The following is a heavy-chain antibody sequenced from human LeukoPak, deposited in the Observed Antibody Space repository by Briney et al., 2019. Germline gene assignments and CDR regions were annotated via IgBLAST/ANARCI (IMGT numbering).Heavy chain of an antibody. J-gene: IGHJ6*03. CDR3: ARVRCSGGSCPYYYYYYYMDV. Sequence: SETLSLTCTVSGGSISSYYWSWIRQPPGKGLEWIGYIYYSGSTNYNPSLKSRVTISIDTSKNQFSLKLRFVTAADTAVYYCARVRCSGGSCPYYYYYYYMDVWGKGTTVTVSS. D-gene: IGHD2-15*01. CDR2: IYYSGST. CDR1: GGSISSYY. V-gene: IGHV4-59*12.